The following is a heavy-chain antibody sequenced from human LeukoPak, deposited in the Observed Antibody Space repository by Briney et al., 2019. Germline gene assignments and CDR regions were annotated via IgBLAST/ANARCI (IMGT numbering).Heavy chain of an antibody. CDR2: ISGSGGST. J-gene: IGHJ4*02. Sequence: GRSLRLSCAASGFTFSSYAMSWVRQAPGKGLEWVSAISGSGGSTYYADSVKGRFAISRDNSKNTLYLQMNSLRAEDTAVYYCAKVRAVAGDFDYWGQGTLVTVPS. D-gene: IGHD6-19*01. CDR1: GFTFSSYA. V-gene: IGHV3-23*01. CDR3: AKVRAVAGDFDY.